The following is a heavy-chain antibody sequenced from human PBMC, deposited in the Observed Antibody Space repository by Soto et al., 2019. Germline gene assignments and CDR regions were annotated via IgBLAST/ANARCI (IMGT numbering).Heavy chain of an antibody. CDR3: AREPQLPDMVTSVDS. J-gene: IGHJ4*02. CDR1: RFTFSNYA. CDR2: IWHDGSNK. Sequence: QVQLVESGGGVVQPGRSLRLSCTASRFTFSNYAMHWVRQAPGKGLEWVAVIWHDGSNKYHADSVRGRFTISRDNSENTLYLQMNSLRAEDTGVYYCAREPQLPDMVTSVDSWGPGTLVTVSA. V-gene: IGHV3-33*01. D-gene: IGHD2-21*02.